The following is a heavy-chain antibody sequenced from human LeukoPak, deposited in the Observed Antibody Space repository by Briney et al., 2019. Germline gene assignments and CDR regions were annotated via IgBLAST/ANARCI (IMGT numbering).Heavy chain of an antibody. CDR2: IFYTGSS. D-gene: IGHD4-17*01. J-gene: IGHJ4*01. V-gene: IGHV4-39*07. Sequence: PSETLSLTCTVSGGSISSSSAYWGWIRQSPGKGLEWIGSIFYTGSSYYKPSLKSRVTISVDTSKNQFSLKLSSVTAADTAVYYCANSPCGDSVHCGHFDYWGHGTLVTVSS. CDR3: ANSPCGDSVHCGHFDY. CDR1: GGSISSSSAY.